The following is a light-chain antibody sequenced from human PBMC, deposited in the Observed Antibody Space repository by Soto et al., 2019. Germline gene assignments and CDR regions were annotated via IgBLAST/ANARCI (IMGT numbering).Light chain of an antibody. V-gene: IGKV3-15*01. CDR1: QSVSSN. J-gene: IGKJ2*01. Sequence: EIVMTQSPATLSVSPGERATLSCRASQSVSSNLAWYQQKPGQAPRLLIYAASTRATGIPARFSGSGSGTEFTLTISSLQSEDFAVYYCHQYKNWPRTFGQGTKLDIK. CDR3: HQYKNWPRT. CDR2: AAS.